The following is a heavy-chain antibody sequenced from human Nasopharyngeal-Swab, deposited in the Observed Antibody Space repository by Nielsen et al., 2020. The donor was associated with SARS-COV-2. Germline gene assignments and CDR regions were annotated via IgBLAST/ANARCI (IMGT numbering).Heavy chain of an antibody. Sequence: WGSLRLSCTVSGGSISSYYWSWIRQSPGKGLEWIGYFYYSGITNYYPSLKSRVTILIDTSKNQFSLKLNSVTAADTAVYYCAREVVGGLVDSWGQGTLVTVSS. CDR3: AREVVGGLVDS. CDR1: GGSISSYY. CDR2: FYYSGIT. J-gene: IGHJ4*02. V-gene: IGHV4-59*12. D-gene: IGHD1-26*01.